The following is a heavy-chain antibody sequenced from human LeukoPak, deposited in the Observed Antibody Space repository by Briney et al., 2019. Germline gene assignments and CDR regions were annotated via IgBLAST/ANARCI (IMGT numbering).Heavy chain of an antibody. D-gene: IGHD3-22*01. CDR1: GGSISSYY. Sequence: SETLSLTCTVSGGSISSYYWSWIRQPPGKGLEWIGYIYYSGSTNYNPSLKSRVTISVDTSKNQFSLKLSSVTAADSAVYYCARYDRVAFDIWGQGTMVTVSS. CDR2: IYYSGST. CDR3: ARYDRVAFDI. J-gene: IGHJ3*02. V-gene: IGHV4-59*01.